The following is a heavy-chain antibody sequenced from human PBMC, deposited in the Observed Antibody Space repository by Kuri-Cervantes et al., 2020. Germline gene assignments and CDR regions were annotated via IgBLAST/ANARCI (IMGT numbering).Heavy chain of an antibody. CDR1: GYTFTGYY. V-gene: IGHV1-2*02. CDR2: INPNSGGT. D-gene: IGHD6-6*01. CDR3: ARERREAARPGHFDY. J-gene: IGHJ4*02. Sequence: ASVKVSCKASGYTFTGYYMHWVRQAPGQGLEWMGWINPNSGGTNCAQKFQGRVTMTRDTSISTAYMELSRLRSDDTAVYYCARERREAARPGHFDYWGQGTLVTVSS.